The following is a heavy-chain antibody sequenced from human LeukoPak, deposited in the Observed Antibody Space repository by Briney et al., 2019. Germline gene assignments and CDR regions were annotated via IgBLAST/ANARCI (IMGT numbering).Heavy chain of an antibody. D-gene: IGHD6-13*01. V-gene: IGHV1-3*01. CDR1: GYTFISYA. CDR2: IHGGTGNT. Sequence: GASVKVSCKASGYTFISYAIHWVRQAPGQRLEWMGWIHGGTGNTKYSQKFQGRVTITRDTSANTVYMELSSLRSEDTAVYYCARVYEAAAGLGGSKGYFQHWGQGTLVTVSS. J-gene: IGHJ1*01. CDR3: ARVYEAAAGLGGSKGYFQH.